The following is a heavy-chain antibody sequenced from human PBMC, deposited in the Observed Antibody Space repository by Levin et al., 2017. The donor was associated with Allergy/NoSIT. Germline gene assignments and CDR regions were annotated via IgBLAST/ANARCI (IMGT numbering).Heavy chain of an antibody. J-gene: IGHJ4*02. CDR1: GYSFTSYW. D-gene: IGHD3-9*01. V-gene: IGHV5-51*01. CDR2: IYPGDSDT. CDR3: ARGGNPTYYDILTGYPAGFLDY. Sequence: ESLKISCKGSGYSFTSYWIGWVRQMPGKGLEWMGIIYPGDSDTRYSPSFQGQVTISADKSISTAYLQWSSLKASDTAMYYCARGGNPTYYDILTGYPAGFLDYWGQGTLVTVSS.